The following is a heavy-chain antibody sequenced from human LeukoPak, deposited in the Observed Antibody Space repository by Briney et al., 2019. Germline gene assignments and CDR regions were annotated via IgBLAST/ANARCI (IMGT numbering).Heavy chain of an antibody. V-gene: IGHV1-69*13. J-gene: IGHJ4*02. CDR2: IIPIFGTA. Sequence: ASVKVSCKASGYTFTSYVISWVRQAPGQGLEWMGGIIPIFGTANYAQKFQGRVTITADESTSTAYMELSSLRSEDTAVYYCARVQIEMATITAIDYWGQGTLVTVSS. CDR3: ARVQIEMATITAIDY. D-gene: IGHD5-24*01. CDR1: GYTFTSYV.